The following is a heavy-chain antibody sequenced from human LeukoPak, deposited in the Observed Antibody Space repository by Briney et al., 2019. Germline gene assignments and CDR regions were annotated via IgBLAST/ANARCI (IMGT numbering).Heavy chain of an antibody. V-gene: IGHV5-51*01. CDR3: ARLQFAEGSGTYPLGSLDY. Sequence: GESLKISCQASGFTFTNYWIVWVRQMPGKGLEWMGVIYPGDSDTRYSPSFQGQVTISADKSISTAFLQWSSLKASDTAMYYCARLQFAEGSGTYPLGSLDYWGQGTLVTVSS. CDR2: IYPGDSDT. J-gene: IGHJ4*02. D-gene: IGHD3-10*01. CDR1: GFTFTNYW.